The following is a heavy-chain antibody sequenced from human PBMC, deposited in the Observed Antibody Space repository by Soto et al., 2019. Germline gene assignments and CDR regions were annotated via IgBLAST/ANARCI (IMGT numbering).Heavy chain of an antibody. CDR1: GFTFNTHG. V-gene: IGHV1-18*01. D-gene: IGHD1-26*01. CDR2: YSALNGKT. CDR3: AAATSIALGFRY. Sequence: QGYLVQSGAEVKRPGASVRVSCKTSGFTFNTHGFSWVRQAPGQGLEWMGWYSALNGKTFYAHNFQDRVIMTTDTSSSTAYMELRGLKSDDTAVYYCAAATSIALGFRYLGQGTLVTVSS. J-gene: IGHJ4*02.